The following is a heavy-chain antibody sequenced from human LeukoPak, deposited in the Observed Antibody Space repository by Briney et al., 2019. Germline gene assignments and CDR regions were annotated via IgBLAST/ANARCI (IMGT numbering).Heavy chain of an antibody. D-gene: IGHD1-7*01. CDR2: ISPDGITT. CDR1: GFTFDNSW. V-gene: IGHV3-74*01. J-gene: IGHJ4*02. CDR3: ATAGNYRFDN. Sequence: PGGSLRLSCAASGFTFDNSWIHWVRQGPGRGLVWVSRISPDGITTNYADSVKGRFTISRDNAMNTLYLQMNSLRAEDTAVCYCATAGNYRFDNWGQGTLVTVSS.